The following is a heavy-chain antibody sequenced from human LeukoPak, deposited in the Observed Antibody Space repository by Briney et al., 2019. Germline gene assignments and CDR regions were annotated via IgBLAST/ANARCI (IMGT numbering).Heavy chain of an antibody. V-gene: IGHV4-38-2*01. CDR3: ARAPRITMVRGVIYWFDP. D-gene: IGHD3-10*01. J-gene: IGHJ5*02. CDR2: IYHSGST. Sequence: SETLSLTCAVSGYSISSGYYWGWIRQPPGKGLEWIGSIYHSGSTYYNPSLKSRVTISVDTSKNQFSLKLSSVTAADTAVYYCARAPRITMVRGVIYWFDPWGQGTLVTVSS. CDR1: GYSISSGYY.